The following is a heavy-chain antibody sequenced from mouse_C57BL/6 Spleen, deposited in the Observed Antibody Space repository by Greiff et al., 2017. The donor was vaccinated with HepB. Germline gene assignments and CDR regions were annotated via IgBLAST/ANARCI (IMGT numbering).Heavy chain of an antibody. CDR1: GFTFSDYY. CDR2: INYDGSST. V-gene: IGHV5-16*01. CDR3: ARDSRVYYGNYVGYFDV. D-gene: IGHD2-1*01. J-gene: IGHJ1*03. Sequence: EVQLQESEGGLVQPGSSMKLSCTASGFTFSDYYMAWVRQVPEKGLEWVANINYDGSSTYYLDSLKSRFIISRDNAKNILYLQMSSLKSEDTATYYCARDSRVYYGNYVGYFDVWGTGTTVTVSS.